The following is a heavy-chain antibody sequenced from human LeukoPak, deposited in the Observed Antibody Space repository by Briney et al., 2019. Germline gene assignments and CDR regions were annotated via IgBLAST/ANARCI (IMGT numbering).Heavy chain of an antibody. V-gene: IGHV3-7*01. CDR2: INEDGSDK. J-gene: IGHJ4*02. CDR3: ARRGAISPYGRSVFDY. Sequence: GGSLRLSCAASGVTFSSYWMYWVRQAPGEGLEWVADINEDGSDKYYVDSVKGRFTISRDNAKNSLYLKMNSLRAEDTAVYYCARRGAISPYGRSVFDYWGEGTLVAVSS. CDR1: GVTFSSYW. D-gene: IGHD2-15*01.